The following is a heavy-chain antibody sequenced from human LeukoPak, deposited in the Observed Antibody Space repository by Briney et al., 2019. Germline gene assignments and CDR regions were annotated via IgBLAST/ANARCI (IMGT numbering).Heavy chain of an antibody. V-gene: IGHV3-7*01. CDR1: GFTFSSYW. Sequence: GGSLRLSCAASGFTFSSYWMSWVRQAPGKGLEWVANIKQDGSEKYYVDSVKGRFTISRDNAKNSLYLQMNSLRAEDTAVYYCARRALRFLEWLPDAFDIWGQGTMVTVSS. CDR3: ARRALRFLEWLPDAFDI. CDR2: IKQDGSEK. D-gene: IGHD3-3*01. J-gene: IGHJ3*02.